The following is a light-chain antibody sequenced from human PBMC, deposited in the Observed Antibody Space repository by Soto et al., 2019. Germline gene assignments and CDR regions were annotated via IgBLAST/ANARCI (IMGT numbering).Light chain of an antibody. J-gene: IGLJ2*01. CDR1: NSNIGNNY. CDR2: DNN. CDR3: GTWDSSLSAGV. Sequence: QSVLTQPPSVSAAPGQKVTISCSGSNSNIGNNYVSWYQQLPGTAPKLLIYDNNKRPSGIPDRFSGSKSGTSATLGITGLQTGDEVDYYCGTWDSSLSAGVFGGGTKLTVL. V-gene: IGLV1-51*01.